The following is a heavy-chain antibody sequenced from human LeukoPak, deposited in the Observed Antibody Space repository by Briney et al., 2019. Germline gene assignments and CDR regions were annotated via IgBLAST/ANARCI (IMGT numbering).Heavy chain of an antibody. Sequence: SGTLSLTCGVSGGSISNTNWWSWIRQPPGKGLEWIGEINHSGSTNYNPSLKSRVTISVDTSKNQYSLKLSSVTAADTAVYYCARGQTGSTVAYVLHYFDYWGQGTLVTVSS. D-gene: IGHD4-23*01. J-gene: IGHJ4*02. CDR3: ARGQTGSTVAYVLHYFDY. CDR2: INHSGST. V-gene: IGHV4-4*02. CDR1: GGSISNTNW.